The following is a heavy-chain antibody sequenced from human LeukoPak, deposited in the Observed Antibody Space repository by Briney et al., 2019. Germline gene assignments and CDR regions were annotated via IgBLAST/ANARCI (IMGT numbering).Heavy chain of an antibody. CDR2: IYYSGST. CDR3: ARSSTVTTYDY. CDR1: GGSISSSSYY. J-gene: IGHJ4*02. D-gene: IGHD4-11*01. V-gene: IGHV4-39*07. Sequence: SETLSLTCTVSGGSISSSSYYWGWIRQPPGKGLEWIGSIYYSGSTYYNPSLKSRVTISVDTSKNQFSLKVSSVTAADTAVYYCARSSTVTTYDYWGQGTLVTVSS.